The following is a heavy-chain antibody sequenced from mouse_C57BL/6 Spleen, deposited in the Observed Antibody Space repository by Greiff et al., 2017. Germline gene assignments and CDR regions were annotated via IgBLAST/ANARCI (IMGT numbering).Heavy chain of an antibody. D-gene: IGHD2-1*01. J-gene: IGHJ1*03. CDR2: ISSGSSTI. CDR1: GFTFSDYG. CDR3: ATDGNYGGWYFDV. V-gene: IGHV5-17*01. Sequence: DVMLVESGGGLVKPGGSLKLSCAASGFTFSDYGMHWVRQAPEKGLEWVAYISSGSSTIYYADTVKGRFTISRDNAKNTLFLQMTSLRSEDTAMYYCATDGNYGGWYFDVWGTGTTVTVSS.